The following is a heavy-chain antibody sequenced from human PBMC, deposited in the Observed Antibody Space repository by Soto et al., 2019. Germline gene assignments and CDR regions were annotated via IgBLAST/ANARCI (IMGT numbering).Heavy chain of an antibody. J-gene: IGHJ6*02. Sequence: SVKVSCKASGGTFSSYAISWVRQAPGQGLEWMGGIIPIFGTANYAQKFQGRVTITADESTSTAYMELSSLRSEDTAVYYCASRSGVVRGVIIEYYYDMDVWGQGTTVTVSS. V-gene: IGHV1-69*13. D-gene: IGHD3-10*01. CDR2: IIPIFGTA. CDR1: GGTFSSYA. CDR3: ASRSGVVRGVIIEYYYDMDV.